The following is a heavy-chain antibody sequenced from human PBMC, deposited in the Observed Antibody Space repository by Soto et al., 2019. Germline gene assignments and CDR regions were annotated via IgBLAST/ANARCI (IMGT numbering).Heavy chain of an antibody. V-gene: IGHV1-69*13. CDR2: IIPIFGTA. J-gene: IGHJ4*02. CDR3: AREREMATHYFDY. Sequence: SVKVSCKASGGTFSSYAISRVRQAPGQGLEWMGGIIPIFGTANYAQKFQGRVTITADESTSTAYMELSSLRSEDTAVYYCAREREMATHYFDYWGQGTLVTVSS. CDR1: GGTFSSYA. D-gene: IGHD5-12*01.